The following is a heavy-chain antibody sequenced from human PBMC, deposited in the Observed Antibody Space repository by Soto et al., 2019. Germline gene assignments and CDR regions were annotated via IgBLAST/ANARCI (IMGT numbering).Heavy chain of an antibody. CDR3: AKGRANTMFGVDTLFDY. CDR1: GFTFSNYA. J-gene: IGHJ4*02. Sequence: EVQLLESGGGLVQPGGSLTLSCVASGFTFSNYAMSWVRQAPGKGLEWVSLIGGNGGTTNYADSVKGRFTISRDNSKKTVYLQSNSLRADDTAVYYCAKGRANTMFGVDTLFDYWGRGTLVTVSS. V-gene: IGHV3-23*01. CDR2: IGGNGGTT. D-gene: IGHD3-3*01.